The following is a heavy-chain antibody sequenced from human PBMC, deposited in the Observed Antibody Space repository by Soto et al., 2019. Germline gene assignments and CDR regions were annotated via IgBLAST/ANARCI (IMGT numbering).Heavy chain of an antibody. D-gene: IGHD1-26*01. V-gene: IGHV3-30-3*01. CDR3: ARGRTVGDTRDFDN. Sequence: QVQLVESGGGVVQPETSLSLSCATSGFTFSSHSLHWVRQAPGKGLEWVAVSSYDGTNVESVKGRFTISRDFSTNTLYLQMNNLRPEDTAVYYCARGRTVGDTRDFDNWGQGTLVTVSS. CDR1: GFTFSSHS. J-gene: IGHJ4*02. CDR2: SSYDGT.